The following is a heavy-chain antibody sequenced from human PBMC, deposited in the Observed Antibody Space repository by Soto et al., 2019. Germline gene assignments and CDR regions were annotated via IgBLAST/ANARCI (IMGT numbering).Heavy chain of an antibody. CDR3: ARDDNRLESWGGYYWPRGKDV. CDR1: AFTFSNHA. CDR2: IWFDGSQK. Sequence: PGGSLRLSCAASAFTFSNHAMHWVRQAPGKGLERLAVIWFDGSQKYYGDSVKGRFTISRDNSTNTLYLEMNSLRAEDTGVLYCARDDNRLESWGGYYWPRGKDVWGKGTTV. V-gene: IGHV3-33*01. J-gene: IGHJ6*04. D-gene: IGHD3-3*01.